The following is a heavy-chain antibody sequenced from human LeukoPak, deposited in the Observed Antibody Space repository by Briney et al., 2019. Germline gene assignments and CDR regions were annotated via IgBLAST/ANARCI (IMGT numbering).Heavy chain of an antibody. Sequence: GGSLRLSCAASGFTFSSYAMSWDRQAPGKGLEWVSAISGSGGSTYYADSVKGRFTISRDNSKNTLYLQMNSLRAEDTAVYYCAKGYDILTGYSPSAFDIWGQGTMVTVSS. CDR3: AKGYDILTGYSPSAFDI. CDR1: GFTFSSYA. J-gene: IGHJ3*02. D-gene: IGHD3-9*01. CDR2: ISGSGGST. V-gene: IGHV3-23*01.